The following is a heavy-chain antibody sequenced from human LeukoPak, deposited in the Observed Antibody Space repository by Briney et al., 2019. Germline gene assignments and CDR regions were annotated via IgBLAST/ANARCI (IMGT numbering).Heavy chain of an antibody. CDR3: ASIGNRMLHAFDI. D-gene: IGHD1-26*01. Sequence: GGSLRLSCAASGFTFSSYSMNWVRQAPGKGLEWVSCISSSSSYIYYADSVKGRFTISRDNAKNSLYLQMNSLRAEDTAVYYCASIGNRMLHAFDIWGQGTMVTVSS. CDR2: ISSSSSYI. J-gene: IGHJ3*02. V-gene: IGHV3-21*01. CDR1: GFTFSSYS.